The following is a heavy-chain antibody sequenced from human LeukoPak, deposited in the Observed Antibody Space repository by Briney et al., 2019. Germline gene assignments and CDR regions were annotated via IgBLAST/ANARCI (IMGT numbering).Heavy chain of an antibody. D-gene: IGHD6-13*01. V-gene: IGHV1-2*02. CDR2: INPNSGGT. Sequence: GASVKVSCKASGYTFTGYYMHWVRQAPGQGLEWMGWINPNSGGTNYAQKFQGRVTMTRDTSISTAYMELSRLRPDDTAVYYCARAGGPAAAGVNFDYWGQGTLVTVSS. CDR3: ARAGGPAAAGVNFDY. J-gene: IGHJ4*02. CDR1: GYTFTGYY.